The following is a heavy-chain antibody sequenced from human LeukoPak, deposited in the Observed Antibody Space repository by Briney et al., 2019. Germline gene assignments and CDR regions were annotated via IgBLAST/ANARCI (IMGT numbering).Heavy chain of an antibody. CDR1: GGTFSSYA. CDR2: IIPIFGTA. D-gene: IGHD2-15*01. Sequence: GSSVKVSCKASGGTFSSYAISWVRQAPGQGLEWMGGIIPIFGTANYAQKFQGRVTITADESTSTAYMELSSPRSEDTAVYYCAREVVVAATYNWFDPWGQGTLVTVSS. CDR3: AREVVVAATYNWFDP. V-gene: IGHV1-69*01. J-gene: IGHJ5*02.